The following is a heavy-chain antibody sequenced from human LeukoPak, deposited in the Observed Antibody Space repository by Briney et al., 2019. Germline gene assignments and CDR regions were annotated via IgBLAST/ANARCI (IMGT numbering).Heavy chain of an antibody. V-gene: IGHV1-69*05. D-gene: IGHD2-2*01. CDR1: GGTFSNYA. Sequence: SVKVSCKASGGTFSNYAINWVRQAPGQGLEWIGGIIPISGTPNYAQKFQGRVTITTDESTSTAYMELSSLRSEDTAVYYCARVGYCSSTSCYHDFDYWGQGTLVTVSS. J-gene: IGHJ4*02. CDR3: ARVGYCSSTSCYHDFDY. CDR2: IIPISGTP.